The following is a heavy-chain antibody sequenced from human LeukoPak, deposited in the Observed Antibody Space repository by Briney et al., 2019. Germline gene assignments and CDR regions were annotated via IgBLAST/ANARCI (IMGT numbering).Heavy chain of an antibody. D-gene: IGHD6-25*01. CDR2: ISGSGGST. J-gene: IGHJ4*02. CDR3: AKASGSTSAPFDY. V-gene: IGHV3-23*01. Sequence: PGGSLRLSCAASGFTFNNYAMSWVRQAPGKGLEWVSAISGSGGSTYYAGSVKGRFTISRDNSKNTMYLQMNSLRAEDTAVYYCAKASGSTSAPFDYWGQGTLVTVSS. CDR1: GFTFNNYA.